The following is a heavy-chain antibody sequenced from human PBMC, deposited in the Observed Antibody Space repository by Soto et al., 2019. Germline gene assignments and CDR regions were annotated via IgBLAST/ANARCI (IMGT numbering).Heavy chain of an antibody. D-gene: IGHD2-2*01. CDR2: IWYDGSNK. CDR3: ARDGPPCSSTSCYAGYYYYYMDV. V-gene: IGHV3-33*01. CDR1: GFTFGGYG. J-gene: IGHJ6*03. Sequence: GGSQRLSYAASGFTFGGYGVHWVRQAPGKGLEWVAVIWYDGSNKYYADSVKGRFTISRDNSKNTLYLQMNSLRAEDTAVYYCARDGPPCSSTSCYAGYYYYYMDVWGKGTTVTVSS.